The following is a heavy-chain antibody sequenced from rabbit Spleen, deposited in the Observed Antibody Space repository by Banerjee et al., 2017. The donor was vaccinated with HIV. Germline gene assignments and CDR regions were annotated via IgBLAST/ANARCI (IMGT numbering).Heavy chain of an antibody. J-gene: IGHJ6*01. Sequence: QSLEESGGDLVKPGASLTLTCTASGFSFSSSDYMCWVRQAPGKGLEWISCIWTAGSGDTYYASWAKGRFTVSKTSSTTVTLQMTSLTVADTAAYFCARDTGSSFSSYGMDLWGPGTLVTVS. CDR2: IWTAGSGDT. D-gene: IGHD8-1*01. CDR3: ARDTGSSFSSYGMDL. V-gene: IGHV1S40*01. CDR1: GFSFSSSDY.